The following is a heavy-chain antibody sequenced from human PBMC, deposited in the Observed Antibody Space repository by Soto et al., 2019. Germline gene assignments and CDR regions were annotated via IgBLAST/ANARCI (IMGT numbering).Heavy chain of an antibody. V-gene: IGHV4-59*01. D-gene: IGHD1-1*01. CDR3: ARLATRYYFDY. CDR1: GGSISSYY. Sequence: XXTLSLPFTVSGGSISSYYWRWIRQPPGKGLEWIGYIYYSGSTNYNPSLKSRVTISVDTSKNQFSLKMRSVTAADTAVYYCARLATRYYFDYWGQGTLVTVSS. J-gene: IGHJ4*02. CDR2: IYYSGST.